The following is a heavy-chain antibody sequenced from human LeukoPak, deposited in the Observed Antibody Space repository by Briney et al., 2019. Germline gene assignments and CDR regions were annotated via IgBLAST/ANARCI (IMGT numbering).Heavy chain of an antibody. Sequence: GGSLRLSCAASGFTFSSYAMSWVRQAPGKGLEWVSAISGSGGSTYYADSVKGRFTISRDNSKNTLYLQMNSQRAEDTAVYYCAKLMEDYYDSSGYYYGAAGAFDIWGQGTMVTVSS. CDR1: GFTFSSYA. D-gene: IGHD3-22*01. J-gene: IGHJ3*02. V-gene: IGHV3-23*01. CDR2: ISGSGGST. CDR3: AKLMEDYYDSSGYYYGAAGAFDI.